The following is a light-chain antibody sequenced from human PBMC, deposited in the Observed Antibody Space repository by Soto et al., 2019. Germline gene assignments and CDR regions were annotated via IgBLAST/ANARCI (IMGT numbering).Light chain of an antibody. Sequence: EIVLTQSPATLCLSPGERAPLSCRASQSVSSYLAWYQQKPGQAPRLLIYDASNTATGIPARFSGSGSGTDFTLTISSLEPEDFAVYYCQQRSNWPRTFGQGTKVDIK. CDR3: QQRSNWPRT. CDR1: QSVSSY. CDR2: DAS. V-gene: IGKV3-11*01. J-gene: IGKJ1*01.